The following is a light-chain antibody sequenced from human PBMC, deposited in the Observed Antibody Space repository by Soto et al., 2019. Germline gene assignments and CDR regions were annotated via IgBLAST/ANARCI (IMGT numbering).Light chain of an antibody. CDR1: QSVGSN. CDR2: DAI. V-gene: IGKV3-11*01. Sequence: VVLTQAPATLSLSLGESASLSCRASQSVGSNLAWYQQKRGQAPRLLIYDAIERATGIPARFTGSRSGTDFTLSISRLETDDFAVYYCQQRSDRLSFGGGTVVEI. J-gene: IGKJ4*01. CDR3: QQRSDRLS.